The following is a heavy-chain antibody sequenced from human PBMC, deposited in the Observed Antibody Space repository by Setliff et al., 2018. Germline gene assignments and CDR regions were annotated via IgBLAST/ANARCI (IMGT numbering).Heavy chain of an antibody. V-gene: IGHV4-59*01. CDR3: ARGGTYRYFDY. J-gene: IGHJ4*02. Sequence: PSETLSLTCTVSGDSISDASIMAWIRQPPGKGLEFIGYVFYNGAAKYDPFLKSRVTMSVDTSKTQFSLKLNSMTTADTAVYYCARGGTYRYFDYWGQGALVTVSS. CDR2: VFYNGAA. CDR1: GDSISDAS.